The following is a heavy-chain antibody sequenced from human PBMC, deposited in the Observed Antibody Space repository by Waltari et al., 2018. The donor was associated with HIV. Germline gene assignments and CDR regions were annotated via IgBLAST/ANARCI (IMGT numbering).Heavy chain of an antibody. CDR2: IYYSGST. V-gene: IGHV4-59*01. D-gene: IGHD3-16*02. Sequence: QVQLQESGPGLVKPSETLSLTCTVSGGSISSYYWSWIRQPPGKGLEWIGYIYYSGSTNYNPSLKSRVTISVDTSKNQFSLKLSSVTAADTAVYYCARCRGGLYDYIWGSYPSRPHAFDIWGQGTMVTVSS. CDR3: ARCRGGLYDYIWGSYPSRPHAFDI. CDR1: GGSISSYY. J-gene: IGHJ3*02.